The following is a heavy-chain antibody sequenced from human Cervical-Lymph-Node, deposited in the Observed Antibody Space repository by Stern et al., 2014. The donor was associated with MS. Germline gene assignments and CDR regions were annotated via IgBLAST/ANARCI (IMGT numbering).Heavy chain of an antibody. Sequence: VQLVESGAEVTKPGASVKVSCTASGYSFTSYYLHWVRQAPGQGLEWMGMINPGGCNTIYARRLQGRVTMTRDTSTTTVYMELSSLRSADTAVYYCARGGYFDSSGYFLAEYFQHWGQGTLVTVSS. D-gene: IGHD3-22*01. CDR2: INPGGCNT. CDR3: ARGGYFDSSGYFLAEYFQH. CDR1: GYSFTSYY. V-gene: IGHV1-46*04. J-gene: IGHJ1*01.